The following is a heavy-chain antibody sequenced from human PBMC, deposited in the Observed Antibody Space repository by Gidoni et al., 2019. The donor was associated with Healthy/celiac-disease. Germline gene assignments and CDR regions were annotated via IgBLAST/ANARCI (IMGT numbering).Heavy chain of an antibody. Sequence: QVQLVESGGGVVQPGRSLRRPCAASGFTFSSYGMHWVRQAPGKGLEWVAVISYDGSNKYYADSVKGRFTISRDNSKNTLYLQMNSLRAEDTAVYYCARVLVAATRALDYWGQGTLVTVSS. V-gene: IGHV3-30*03. CDR2: ISYDGSNK. D-gene: IGHD2-15*01. CDR3: ARVLVAATRALDY. CDR1: GFTFSSYG. J-gene: IGHJ4*02.